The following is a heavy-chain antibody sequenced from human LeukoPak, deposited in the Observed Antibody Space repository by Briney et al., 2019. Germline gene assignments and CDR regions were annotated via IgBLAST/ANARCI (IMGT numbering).Heavy chain of an antibody. D-gene: IGHD3-9*01. CDR1: GYTFTSYD. CDR2: MNPNSGNT. J-gene: IGHJ6*02. V-gene: IGHV1-8*01. CDR3: ARQWGFDILTGYYNYYYYGMDV. Sequence: GASVKVSCKASGYTFTSYDINWVRQATGQGLEWMGWMNPNSGNTGYAQKFQGRVTMTRNTSISTAYMELSSLRSEDTAVYYCARQWGFDILTGYYNYYYYGMDVWGQGTTVTVSS.